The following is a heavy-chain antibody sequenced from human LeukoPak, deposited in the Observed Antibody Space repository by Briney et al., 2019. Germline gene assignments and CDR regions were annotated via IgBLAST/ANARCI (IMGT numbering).Heavy chain of an antibody. CDR3: ARGGGASGYYYYYYYMDV. CDR1: GYTFTSYG. D-gene: IGHD3-22*01. Sequence: ASVKVSCKASGYTFTSYGISWVRQAPGQGLEWMGWISAYNGNTNYAQKLQGRVTMTTDTSTSTAYMELRRLRSDDTAVYYCARGGGASGYYYYYYYMDVWGKGTTVTVSS. J-gene: IGHJ6*03. V-gene: IGHV1-18*01. CDR2: ISAYNGNT.